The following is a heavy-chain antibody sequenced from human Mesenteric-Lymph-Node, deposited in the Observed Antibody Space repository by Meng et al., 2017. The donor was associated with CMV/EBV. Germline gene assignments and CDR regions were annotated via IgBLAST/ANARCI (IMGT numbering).Heavy chain of an antibody. CDR1: GFAVGSNS. CDR3: ATFWSGYNYFDY. Sequence: GESLKISCAASGFAVGSNSMTWVRLAPGKGLEWVANIKQDGSEKYYVDSVKGRFTISRDNAKNSLYLQMNSLRAEDTAVYYCATFWSGYNYFDYWGQGTLVTVSS. V-gene: IGHV3-7*01. J-gene: IGHJ4*02. D-gene: IGHD3-3*01. CDR2: IKQDGSEK.